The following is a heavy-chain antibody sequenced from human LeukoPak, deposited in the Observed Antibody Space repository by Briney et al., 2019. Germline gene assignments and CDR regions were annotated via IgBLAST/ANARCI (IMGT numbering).Heavy chain of an antibody. D-gene: IGHD1-7*01. V-gene: IGHV3-30-3*01. CDR2: ISYDGSNK. CDR3: TRVGLSNYDVDY. J-gene: IGHJ4*02. CDR1: GFTFSSYA. Sequence: GGSLRLSCAASGFTFSSYAMHWVRQAPGKGLEWVAVISYDGSNKYYADSVKGRFTISRDNSKNTLYLQMNSLRAEDTAVYYCTRVGLSNYDVDYWGQGTLVTVSS.